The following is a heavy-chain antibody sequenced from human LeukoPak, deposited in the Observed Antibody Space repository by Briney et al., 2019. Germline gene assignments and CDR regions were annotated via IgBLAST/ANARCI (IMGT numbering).Heavy chain of an antibody. CDR1: GGSISSGDYY. V-gene: IGHV4-30-4*01. CDR2: IYYSGST. D-gene: IGHD3-22*01. J-gene: IGHJ6*02. CDR3: ASQREDSSGYYSYGMDV. Sequence: PQTLSLTCTVSGGSISSGDYYWSWLRQPPGKGLEWIGYIYYSGSTYYNPSLKSRVTISVDTSKNQFSLKLSSVTAADTAVYYCASQREDSSGYYSYGMDVWGQGTTVTVSS.